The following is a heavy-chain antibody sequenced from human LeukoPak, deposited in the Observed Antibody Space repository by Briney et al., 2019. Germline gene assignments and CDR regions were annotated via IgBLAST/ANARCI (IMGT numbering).Heavy chain of an antibody. V-gene: IGHV3-23*01. Sequence: GGSLRLSCAASGFTFSSYAMSWVRQAPGKGREWVSAISGSGGSTYYADSVKGRFTISRDNSKNTLYLQMNSLRAEDTAVYYCAKDNYDILTGYRSRIVWGQGTLVTVSS. CDR1: GFTFSSYA. CDR3: AKDNYDILTGYRSRIV. J-gene: IGHJ4*02. CDR2: ISGSGGST. D-gene: IGHD3-9*01.